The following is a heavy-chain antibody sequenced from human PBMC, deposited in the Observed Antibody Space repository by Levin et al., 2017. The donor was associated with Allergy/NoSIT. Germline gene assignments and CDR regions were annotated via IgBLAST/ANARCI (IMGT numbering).Heavy chain of an antibody. V-gene: IGHV3-23*01. CDR1: GFTFARYA. D-gene: IGHD1-14*01. CDR3: VTDFPTTVSISPLFDY. Sequence: TGESLKISCVASGFTFARYAMSWVRQAPGKGLEWVSGIYENGDITYYADSVKGRFTISRDNSKNTVFLQMNSLRADETAVYYCVTDFPTTVSISPLFDYWGQGIQVTVSS. CDR2: IYENGDIT. J-gene: IGHJ4*02.